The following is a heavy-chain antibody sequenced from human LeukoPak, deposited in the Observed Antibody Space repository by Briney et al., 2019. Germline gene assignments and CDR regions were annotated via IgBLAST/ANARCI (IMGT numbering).Heavy chain of an antibody. D-gene: IGHD3-10*01. CDR3: ARDYYYGSGSYYLYYYGMDV. Sequence: ASVKVSCKAPGYTFTSYDINWVRQATGQGREWMGWMNPNSGNTGHAQKFQGRVTMTRNTSISTAYMELSSLRSEDTAVYYCARDYYYGSGSYYLYYYGMDVWGQGTTVTVSS. V-gene: IGHV1-8*01. CDR2: MNPNSGNT. J-gene: IGHJ6*02. CDR1: GYTFTSYD.